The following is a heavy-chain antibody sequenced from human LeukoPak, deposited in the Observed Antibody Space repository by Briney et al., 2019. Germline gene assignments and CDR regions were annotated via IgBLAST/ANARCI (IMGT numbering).Heavy chain of an antibody. CDR3: AKDGRSSWQPSSLDY. CDR2: ISSSSTYI. Sequence: GGSLRLSCAASGFSFTTYNMNWVRQAPGKGLKWVSSISSSSTYIYYTDSVKGRFTISRDNSKNSLYLQMNSLRAEDTAVYYCAKDGRSSWQPSSLDYWGQGTLVTVSS. V-gene: IGHV3-21*01. CDR1: GFSFTTYN. D-gene: IGHD6-13*01. J-gene: IGHJ4*02.